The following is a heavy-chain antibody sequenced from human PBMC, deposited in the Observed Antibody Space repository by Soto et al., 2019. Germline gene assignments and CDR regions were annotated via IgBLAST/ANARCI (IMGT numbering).Heavy chain of an antibody. D-gene: IGHD2-2*01. Sequence: QVQLQESGPGLVKPSQTLSLTCTVSGGSISSGGYYWSWIRQHPGKGLEWIGYIYYSGSTYYNPSLQSRVTISVDTSKNQFSLKLSSVTAADTAVYYCARAPWRYCSSTSCSYNWFDPWGQGTLVTVSS. CDR1: GGSISSGGYY. V-gene: IGHV4-31*03. CDR3: ARAPWRYCSSTSCSYNWFDP. J-gene: IGHJ5*02. CDR2: IYYSGST.